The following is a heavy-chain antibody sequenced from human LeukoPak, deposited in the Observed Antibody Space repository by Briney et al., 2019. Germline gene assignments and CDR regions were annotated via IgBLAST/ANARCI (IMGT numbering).Heavy chain of an antibody. J-gene: IGHJ4*02. V-gene: IGHV3-33*01. CDR3: ATVRGCGGDCYFLDY. Sequence: PGTSLRLSCVASGFTFRTYGMHWVRQAPGKGLEWVAIIWYDGSNKYYTDSVKGRFTISRDNSKNTLFLQMNSLRAEDTAVYYCATVRGCGGDCYFLDYWGRGTLVTVSS. D-gene: IGHD2-21*02. CDR1: GFTFRTYG. CDR2: IWYDGSNK.